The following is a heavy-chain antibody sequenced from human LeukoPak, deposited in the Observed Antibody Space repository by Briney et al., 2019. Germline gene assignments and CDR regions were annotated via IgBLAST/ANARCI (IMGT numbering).Heavy chain of an antibody. CDR2: IKQGGSEQ. CDR3: ARDNYYGSGNFSKRASYSDY. V-gene: IGHV3-7*01. Sequence: GGSLRLSCVASRFNLGTYLLSWVRQAPWKGLEGVARIKQGGSEQFYVDAVKGGVTISRGNAAHSLDLQMSSLGVEDTAAYYCARDNYYGSGNFSKRASYSDYWGQGTLVSVSS. J-gene: IGHJ4*02. D-gene: IGHD3-10*01. CDR1: RFNLGTYL.